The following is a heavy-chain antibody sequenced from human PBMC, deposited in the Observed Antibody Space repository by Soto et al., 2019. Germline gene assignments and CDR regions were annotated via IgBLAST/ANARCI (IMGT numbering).Heavy chain of an antibody. CDR2: ISSSSTYT. V-gene: IGHV3-11*06. CDR3: AREDVDTTMVDFDY. Sequence: QVQLVESGGGLVKPGGSLRLSCAASGFTLSDYYMSWIRQAPGKGLEWVSDISSSSTYTNYADSVKGRFTISRDNAKKSLYLQMNSLRAEDTAVYYCAREDVDTTMVDFDYWGQGTLVTVSS. J-gene: IGHJ4*02. D-gene: IGHD5-18*01. CDR1: GFTLSDYY.